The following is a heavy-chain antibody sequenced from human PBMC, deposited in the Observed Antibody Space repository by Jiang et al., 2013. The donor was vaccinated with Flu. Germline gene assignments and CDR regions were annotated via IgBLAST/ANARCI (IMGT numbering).Heavy chain of an antibody. J-gene: IGHJ4*02. Sequence: SLTCAVSGGSISSSNWWSWVRQPPGKGLEWIGEIYHSGSTNYNPSLKSRVTISVDKSKNQFSLKLSSVTAADTAVYYCAIRNYDFWSGYYTAFDYWGQGTLVTVSS. CDR3: AIRNYDFWSGYYTAFDY. D-gene: IGHD3-3*01. CDR1: GGSISSSNW. CDR2: IYHSGST. V-gene: IGHV4-4*02.